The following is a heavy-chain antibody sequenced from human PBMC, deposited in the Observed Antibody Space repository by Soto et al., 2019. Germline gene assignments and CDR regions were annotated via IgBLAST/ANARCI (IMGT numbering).Heavy chain of an antibody. V-gene: IGHV3-33*01. D-gene: IGHD6-13*01. CDR1: GFTFSSYG. Sequence: GGSLRLSCAASGFTFSSYGMHWVRQAPGKGLEWVAVIWYDGSNKYYADSVKGRFTISRDNSKNTLYLQMNSLRAEDTAVYYCARDPDRPKYSSSWYSSFDYWGQGTLVTVSS. CDR2: IWYDGSNK. CDR3: ARDPDRPKYSSSWYSSFDY. J-gene: IGHJ4*02.